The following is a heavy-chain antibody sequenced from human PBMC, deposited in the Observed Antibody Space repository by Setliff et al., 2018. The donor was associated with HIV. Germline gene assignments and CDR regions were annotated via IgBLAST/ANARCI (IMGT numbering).Heavy chain of an antibody. CDR3: ARSNSGSGTGRGYYYHMDV. CDR1: GGSLDSGNYY. V-gene: IGHV4-61*02. Sequence: SETLSLTCTISGGSLDSGNYYWSWIRQPAGKGLEWIGRASPSGSSNYSPSLKSRVSISIDTSKQFSLNVRSLTAADTAVYYCARSNSGSGTGRGYYYHMDVWGNGTTVTV. D-gene: IGHD3-9*01. CDR2: ASPSGSS. J-gene: IGHJ6*03.